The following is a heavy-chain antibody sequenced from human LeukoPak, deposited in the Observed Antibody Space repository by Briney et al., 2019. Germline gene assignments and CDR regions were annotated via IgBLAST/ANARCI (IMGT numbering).Heavy chain of an antibody. Sequence: PSETLSLTCTVSGDSISSYYWSWIRQPPGKGLEGIGYIYDSGKTNYNASLISRVTISVDTSKNQFSLKLTSVTPADTAVYYCARGGGTLDYWGQGTLVTVSS. D-gene: IGHD3-16*01. CDR2: IYDSGKT. J-gene: IGHJ4*02. V-gene: IGHV4-59*01. CDR1: GDSISSYY. CDR3: ARGGGTLDY.